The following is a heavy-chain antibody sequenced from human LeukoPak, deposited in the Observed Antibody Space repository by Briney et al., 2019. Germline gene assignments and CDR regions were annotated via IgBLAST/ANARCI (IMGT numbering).Heavy chain of an antibody. J-gene: IGHJ6*03. D-gene: IGHD3-10*01. Sequence: GGSLRLSCAASGFTVSSNYMSWVRQAPGKGLEWVSVIYSGGSTYYADSVKGRFTISRDNSKNTLYLQMNSLRAEDTAVYYCSRLLVGAGSCYYYYYYMDVWGKGTTVTISS. CDR1: GFTVSSNY. CDR2: IYSGGST. V-gene: IGHV3-66*04. CDR3: SRLLVGAGSCYYYYYYMDV.